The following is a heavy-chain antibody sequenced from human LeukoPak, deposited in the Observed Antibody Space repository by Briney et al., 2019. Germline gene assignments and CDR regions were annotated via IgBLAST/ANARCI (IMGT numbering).Heavy chain of an antibody. CDR3: GCGYSYGTDAFDI. D-gene: IGHD5-18*01. Sequence: PGRSLRPSCTASGFTFGDYAMSWVRQAPGKGLEWVGFIRSKAYGGTTEYAASAKGRFTISRDDSKSIAYLQMNSLKTEDTAVYYCGCGYSYGTDAFDIWGQGTMVTVSS. CDR1: GFTFGDYA. J-gene: IGHJ3*02. CDR2: IRSKAYGGTT. V-gene: IGHV3-49*04.